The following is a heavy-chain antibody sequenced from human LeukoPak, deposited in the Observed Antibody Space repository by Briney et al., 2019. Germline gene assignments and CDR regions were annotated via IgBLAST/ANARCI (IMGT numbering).Heavy chain of an antibody. CDR2: IYYSGST. J-gene: IGHJ3*02. V-gene: IGHV4-59*08. CDR1: GGSISSYY. Sequence: SETLSLTCTVPGGSISSYYWSWIRQPPGKGLEWIGYIYYSGSTNYNPSLKSRVTISVDTSKNQFSLKLSSVTAADTAVYYCARHATDAFDIWGQGTMVTVSS. CDR3: ARHATDAFDI.